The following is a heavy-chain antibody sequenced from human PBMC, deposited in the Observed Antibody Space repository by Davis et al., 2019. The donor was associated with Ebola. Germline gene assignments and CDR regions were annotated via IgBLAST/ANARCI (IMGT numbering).Heavy chain of an antibody. CDR2: IIPIFDTP. Sequence: SVQVSCKTSGGSFSSHPISWVRQAPRQGLEWMGGIIPIFDTPHYAQKFQGRITITADASTSTAYTELSSLRSEETATYFCARDFDGGNYYFDYWGPGTPVTVSS. CDR3: ARDFDGGNYYFDY. CDR1: GGSFSSHP. J-gene: IGHJ4*02. V-gene: IGHV1-69*13. D-gene: IGHD3-9*01.